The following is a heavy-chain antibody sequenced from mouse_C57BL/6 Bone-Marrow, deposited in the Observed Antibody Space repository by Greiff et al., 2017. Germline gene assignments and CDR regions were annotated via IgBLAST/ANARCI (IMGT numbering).Heavy chain of an antibody. Sequence: VQLQQPGAELVKPGASVKLSCKASGYTFTSYWMQWVQQRPGQGLEWIGEIDPSDSYTNYNQKFKGKATLTVDTSSSTAYMQLSSLTSEDSAVYYCARFGSPAWFADWGKGTLVTVSA. CDR1: GYTFTSYW. J-gene: IGHJ3*01. CDR2: IDPSDSYT. V-gene: IGHV1-50*01. CDR3: ARFGSPAWFAD. D-gene: IGHD1-1*01.